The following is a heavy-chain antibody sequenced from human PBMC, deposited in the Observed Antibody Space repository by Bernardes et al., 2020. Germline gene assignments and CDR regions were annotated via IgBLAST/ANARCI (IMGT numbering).Heavy chain of an antibody. D-gene: IGHD3-10*01. CDR2: IYYSGST. J-gene: IGHJ4*02. CDR3: ARVRAHTKVRGPNGFVDY. Sequence: SETLSLTCTVSGGSVSSGSYYWSWIRQPPGKGLEWIGYIYYSGSTNYNPSLKSRVTISVDTSKNQFSLKLSSVTAADTAVYYCARVRAHTKVRGPNGFVDYWGQGTLVTVSS. CDR1: GGSVSSGSYY. V-gene: IGHV4-61*01.